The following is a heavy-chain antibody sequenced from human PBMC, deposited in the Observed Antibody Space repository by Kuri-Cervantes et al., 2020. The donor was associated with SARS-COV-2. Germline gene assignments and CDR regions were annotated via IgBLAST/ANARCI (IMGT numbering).Heavy chain of an antibody. D-gene: IGHD2-2*01. V-gene: IGHV1-2*02. Sequence: ASVKVSCKASGYTFTGYYMHWVRQAPGQGLEWMGWINPNSGGTNYAQKFQGRVTMTRDTSISTAYMELSRLRSDDTAVYYCARGYCSSTSRHYYYYSMDVWGKGTTVTVSS. CDR3: ARGYCSSTSRHYYYYSMDV. CDR1: GYTFTGYY. CDR2: INPNSGGT. J-gene: IGHJ6*03.